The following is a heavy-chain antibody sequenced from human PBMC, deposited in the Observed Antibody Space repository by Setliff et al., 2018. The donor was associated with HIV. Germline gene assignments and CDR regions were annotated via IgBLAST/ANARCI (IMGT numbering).Heavy chain of an antibody. V-gene: IGHV5-10-1*01. CDR1: GYSFTSNW. CDR3: ASAGEWLPLDY. Sequence: PGESLKISCKASGYSFTSNWISWVRQMPGKGLEWMGRTDPVDSSTNYSPSFQGHVTISADKSISTAYLQWSSLKASDTAMYYCASAGEWLPLDYWGQGTLVTVSS. CDR2: TDPVDSST. D-gene: IGHD5-12*01. J-gene: IGHJ4*02.